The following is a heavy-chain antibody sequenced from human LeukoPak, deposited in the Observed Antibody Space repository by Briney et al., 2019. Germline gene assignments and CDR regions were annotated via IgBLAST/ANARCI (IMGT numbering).Heavy chain of an antibody. V-gene: IGHV3-7*03. CDR3: ARDSRYSRGVGDFDY. CDR1: GFIFNSYW. J-gene: IGHJ4*02. D-gene: IGHD5-18*01. Sequence: PGGSLRLSCAASGFIFNSYWMSWVRQAPGKGLEWVANIREDGSEKYYVDSVKGRFTISRDNAKNSLFLQMNSLRADDTAVYYCARDSRYSRGVGDFDYWGQGTLVIVSS. CDR2: IREDGSEK.